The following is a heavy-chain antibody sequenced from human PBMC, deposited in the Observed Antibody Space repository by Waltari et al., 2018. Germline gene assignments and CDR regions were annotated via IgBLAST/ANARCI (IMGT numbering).Heavy chain of an antibody. CDR1: GGTFSSYA. CDR2: SIPIFGTA. D-gene: IGHD3-22*01. V-gene: IGHV1-69*05. Sequence: QVQLVQSGAEVKKPGSSVKVSCKASGGTFSSYAISWVRQAPGQGLEWMGGSIPIFGTANYAQKFQGRVTITTDESTSTAYMELSSLRSEDTAVYYCARFGYDSSGSPSTPFGYWGQGTLVTVSS. CDR3: ARFGYDSSGSPSTPFGY. J-gene: IGHJ4*02.